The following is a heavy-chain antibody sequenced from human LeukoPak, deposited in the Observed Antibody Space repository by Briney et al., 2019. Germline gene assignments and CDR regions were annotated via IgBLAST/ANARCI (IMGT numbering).Heavy chain of an antibody. CDR2: ISYDGSNK. V-gene: IGHV3-30*19. CDR3: ARGGYDFWSGYYS. Sequence: GGSLRLSCAASGFTFSSYGMHWVRQAPGKGLEWVAVISYDGSNKYYADSVKGRFTISRDNSKNTLYLQMNSLRAEDTAVYYCARGGYDFWSGYYSWGQGTLVTVSS. J-gene: IGHJ4*02. CDR1: GFTFSSYG. D-gene: IGHD3-3*01.